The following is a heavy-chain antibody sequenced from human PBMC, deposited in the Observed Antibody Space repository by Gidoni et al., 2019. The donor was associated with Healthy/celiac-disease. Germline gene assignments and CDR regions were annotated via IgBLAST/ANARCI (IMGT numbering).Heavy chain of an antibody. CDR2: INHSGST. V-gene: IGHV4-34*01. J-gene: IGHJ2*01. CDR3: ARTKGLRQGGYFDL. CDR1: GGSFRGYY. D-gene: IGHD2-15*01. Sequence: QVQLQQWGAGLLKPSETLSLTCAVYGGSFRGYYWSWIRQPPGKGLEWIGEINHSGSTNYNPSLKSRVTISVDTSKNQFSLKLSSVTAADTAVYYCARTKGLRQGGYFDLWGRGTLVTVSS.